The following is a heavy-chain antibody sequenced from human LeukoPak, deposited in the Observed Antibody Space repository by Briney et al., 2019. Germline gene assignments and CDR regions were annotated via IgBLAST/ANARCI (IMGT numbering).Heavy chain of an antibody. CDR1: GGSVSSGSYY. CDR2: IYYSGST. Sequence: SETLSLTCTVSGGSVSSGSYYWRWIRQPPGKGLEWIGYIYYSGSTNYNPSLKSRVTISVDTSKNQFSLKLSSVTAADTAVYYCAREDYWGQGTLVTVSS. J-gene: IGHJ4*02. V-gene: IGHV4-61*01. CDR3: AREDY.